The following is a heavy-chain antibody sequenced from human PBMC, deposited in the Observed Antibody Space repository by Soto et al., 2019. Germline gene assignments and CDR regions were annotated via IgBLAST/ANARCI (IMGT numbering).Heavy chain of an antibody. J-gene: IGHJ4*02. CDR2: TRNRPNGYTT. CDR3: VRGPYNYNSRYFDY. CDR1: GFTFSDHY. Sequence: PGGSLRLSCTASGFTFSDHYMDWVRQAPGKGLEWVGRTRNRPNGYTTEYAASVRGRFTVSRDDSKNSLFLQMNSLKTEDTAVYYCVRGPYNYNSRYFDYWGQGTLVTVSS. D-gene: IGHD1-1*01. V-gene: IGHV3-72*01.